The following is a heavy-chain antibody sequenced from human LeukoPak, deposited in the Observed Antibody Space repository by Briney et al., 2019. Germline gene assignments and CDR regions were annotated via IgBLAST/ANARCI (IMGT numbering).Heavy chain of an antibody. CDR2: IIPIFGTA. Sequence: ASVKVSCKASGGTFSSYAISWVRQAPGQGLEWMGGIIPIFGTANYAQKFQGRVTITADESTSTAYMELSSLRSEDTAVYYCARGPLQDIVVVVAATPVYFYGMDVWGQGTTVTVSS. J-gene: IGHJ6*02. CDR3: ARGPLQDIVVVVAATPVYFYGMDV. V-gene: IGHV1-69*13. CDR1: GGTFSSYA. D-gene: IGHD2-15*01.